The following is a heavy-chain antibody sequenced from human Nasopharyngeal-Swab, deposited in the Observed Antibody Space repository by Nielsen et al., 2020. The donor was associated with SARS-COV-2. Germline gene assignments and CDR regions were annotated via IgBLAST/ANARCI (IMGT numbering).Heavy chain of an antibody. CDR1: GYTLTELS. V-gene: IGHV1-2*05. D-gene: IGHD6-13*01. Sequence: ASVKVSCKVSGYTLTELSMHWVRQAPGQGLEWMGRINPNSGGTNYAQKFQGRVTMTRDTSISTAYMELSRLRSDDTVVYYCAREVLGIAATGYYGMDVWGQGTTVTVSS. CDR2: INPNSGGT. J-gene: IGHJ6*02. CDR3: AREVLGIAATGYYGMDV.